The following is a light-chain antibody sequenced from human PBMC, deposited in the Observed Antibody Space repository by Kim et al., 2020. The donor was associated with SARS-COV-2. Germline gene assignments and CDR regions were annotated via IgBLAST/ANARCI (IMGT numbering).Light chain of an antibody. CDR1: SLRSYY. J-gene: IGLJ2*01. Sequence: SSELTQDPAVSVALGQTVRITCQGDSLRSYYATWYQQKPGQAPILVIYGKDNRPSGIPDRFSGSSSGNTASLTIAGAQAEDEADYYCNSRDTNTRHVVFGGGTKLTVL. CDR2: GKD. CDR3: NSRDTNTRHVV. V-gene: IGLV3-19*01.